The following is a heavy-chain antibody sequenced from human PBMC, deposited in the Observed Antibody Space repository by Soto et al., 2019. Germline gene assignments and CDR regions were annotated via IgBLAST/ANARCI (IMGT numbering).Heavy chain of an antibody. CDR2: ISGTSDMT. Sequence: EVQLLESGGDLVEPGGSLRLSCVGSGFTFSSYPMNWVRQAPGKGLEWVSAISGTSDMTYYANSVTGRFTISRDNSKNTLYLQVGSLRVEDTAIYYCAKCRWGATTVTSSNWGRGTLVTVSS. V-gene: IGHV3-23*01. D-gene: IGHD4-4*01. CDR3: AKCRWGATTVTSSN. CDR1: GFTFSSYP. J-gene: IGHJ1*01.